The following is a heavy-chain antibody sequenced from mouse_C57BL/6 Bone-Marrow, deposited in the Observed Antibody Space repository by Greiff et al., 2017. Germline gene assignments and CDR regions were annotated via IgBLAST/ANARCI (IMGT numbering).Heavy chain of an antibody. J-gene: IGHJ3*01. CDR3: AREYWDFAY. V-gene: IGHV5-4*01. CDR1: GFTFSSYA. CDR2: ISDGGSYT. Sequence: EVKLMESGGDLVKPGGSLKLSCAASGFTFSSYAMSWVRQTPEKRLEWVATISDGGSYTYYPDNVKGRFTISRDNAKNNLYLQMSHLKSEDTAMYYCAREYWDFAYWGQGTLVTVSA. D-gene: IGHD4-1*01.